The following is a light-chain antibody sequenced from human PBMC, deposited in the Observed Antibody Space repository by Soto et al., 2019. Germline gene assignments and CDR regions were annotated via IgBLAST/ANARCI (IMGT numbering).Light chain of an antibody. J-gene: IGKJ2*01. CDR1: QSISSW. CDR3: PQDLTYT. V-gene: IGKV1-5*01. CDR2: DAS. Sequence: DIQMTQSPSTLSASVGDTVTITCRASQSISSWLAWYQQKAGKAPRLLIYDASDLESGVPSRFSGSGSGTEFHLTIRSLPPDDFAPYYCPQDLTYTFGRGTKLEIK.